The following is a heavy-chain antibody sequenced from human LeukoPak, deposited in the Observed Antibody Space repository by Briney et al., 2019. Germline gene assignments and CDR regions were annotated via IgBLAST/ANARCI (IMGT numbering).Heavy chain of an antibody. D-gene: IGHD6-19*01. CDR1: GDSISSYY. V-gene: IGHV4-59*01. CDR3: ARDSSGWSPLFDY. J-gene: IGHJ4*02. Sequence: PSETLSLTCTVSGDSISSYYWSWIRQPPGKGLEWIGYISYSGSTNYNPSLKSRVTISIDTSKNQFPLRLSSVTAADAAVYYCARDSSGWSPLFDYWGQGTLVTVSS. CDR2: ISYSGST.